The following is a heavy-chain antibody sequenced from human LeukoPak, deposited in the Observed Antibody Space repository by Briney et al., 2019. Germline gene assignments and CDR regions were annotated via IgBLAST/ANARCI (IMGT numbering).Heavy chain of an antibody. V-gene: IGHV3-23*01. D-gene: IGHD5/OR15-5a*01. CDR1: EPTFNMYA. Sequence: GGCLRLSCAASEPTFNMYAMTWVRQAPGKGLEWVSTISASVDTTYYADSVTGRFTISRDNSKNTVFLQMNSLRADDTAVYYCARAVRAGHRPVYTYYYMDVWGKGTTVTVSS. CDR2: ISASVDTT. CDR3: ARAVRAGHRPVYTYYYMDV. J-gene: IGHJ6*03.